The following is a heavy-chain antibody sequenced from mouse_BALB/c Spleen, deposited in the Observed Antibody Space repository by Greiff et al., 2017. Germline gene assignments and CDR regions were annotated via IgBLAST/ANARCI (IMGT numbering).Heavy chain of an antibody. CDR2: IYPGDGST. J-gene: IGHJ3*01. D-gene: IGHD2-2*01. CDR3: ARGYGYDGAWFAY. Sequence: VQLQQSGPELVKPGALVKISCKASGYTFTSYDINWVKQRPGQGLEWIGWIYPGDGSTKYNEKFKGKATLTADKSSSTDYMQLSSLTSEDSAVDFCARGYGYDGAWFAYWGQGTLVTVSA. V-gene: IGHV1S56*01. CDR1: GYTFTSYD.